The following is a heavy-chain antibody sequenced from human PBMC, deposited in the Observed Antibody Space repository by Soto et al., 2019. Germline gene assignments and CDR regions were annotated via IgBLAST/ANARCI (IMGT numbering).Heavy chain of an antibody. D-gene: IGHD2-2*03. Sequence: QVQLVESGGGVVQPGRSLRLSCAASGFTFSRNVMHWVRQAPGKGLEWVAFISYDGTNKYYADSVKGRFTISRDNSKNTLYLQMNSLRADDTSVYYCASGYCSSTSCFYGMDVWGQGTTVTVSS. CDR3: ASGYCSSTSCFYGMDV. CDR1: GFTFSRNV. J-gene: IGHJ6*02. CDR2: ISYDGTNK. V-gene: IGHV3-30-3*01.